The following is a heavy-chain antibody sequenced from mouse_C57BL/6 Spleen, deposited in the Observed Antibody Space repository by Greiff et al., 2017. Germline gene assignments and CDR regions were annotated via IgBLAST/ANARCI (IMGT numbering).Heavy chain of an antibody. CDR2: IDPSDSYT. Sequence: VQLQQPGAELVRPGTSVKLSCKASGYTFTSYWMHWVKQRPGQGLEWIGVIDPSDSYTNYNQKFKGKATLTVATSSSTAYMQLSSLTSEDSEVYYCARSGGYSNYGPVADWGQGTLVTVSA. D-gene: IGHD2-5*01. CDR1: GYTFTSYW. V-gene: IGHV1-59*01. J-gene: IGHJ3*01. CDR3: ARSGGYSNYGPVAD.